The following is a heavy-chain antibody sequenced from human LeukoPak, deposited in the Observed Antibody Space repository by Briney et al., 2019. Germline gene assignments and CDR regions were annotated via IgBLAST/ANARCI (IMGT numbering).Heavy chain of an antibody. J-gene: IGHJ4*02. D-gene: IGHD2-8*01. Sequence: GGSLRLSCTASGFIFSTYAMSWVRQAPGKGLEWVSAITDSGGNTYYAAPVKGRFTISRDNSKNTLYLQMNSLRAEDTAAYYCARAGHCTNGICYTADFDYWGQGTLVTVSS. V-gene: IGHV3-23*01. CDR3: ARAGHCTNGICYTADFDY. CDR1: GFIFSTYA. CDR2: ITDSGGNT.